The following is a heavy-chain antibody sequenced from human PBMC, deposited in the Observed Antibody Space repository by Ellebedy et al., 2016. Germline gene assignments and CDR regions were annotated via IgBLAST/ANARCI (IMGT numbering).Heavy chain of an antibody. V-gene: IGHV3-9*01. J-gene: IGHJ4*02. CDR3: AKGTMDYFYH. CDR1: GFTFNDYA. Sequence: GRSLRLSXAGSGFTFNDYALHWVRQAPGKGLEWVSGISWDSAVIGYGGSVKGRFTISKDSAKNYLYLQMNSLRPEDTAFYYCAKGTMDYFYHWGQGTLVTVSS. CDR2: ISWDSAVI. D-gene: IGHD4/OR15-4a*01.